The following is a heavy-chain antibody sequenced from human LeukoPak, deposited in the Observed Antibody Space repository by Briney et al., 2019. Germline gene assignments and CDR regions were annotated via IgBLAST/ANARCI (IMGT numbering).Heavy chain of an antibody. CDR2: IYYSGST. D-gene: IGHD3-10*01. V-gene: IGHV4-59*01. J-gene: IGHJ4*02. CDR3: ARLGDSYGSGSYYVDY. Sequence: PSETLSLTCTVSGGSISSYYWSWIRQPPGKGLGWIGYIYYSGSTNYNPSLKSRVTISVDTSKNQFSLKLSSVTAADTAVYYCARLGDSYGSGSYYVDYWGQGTLVTVSS. CDR1: GGSISSYY.